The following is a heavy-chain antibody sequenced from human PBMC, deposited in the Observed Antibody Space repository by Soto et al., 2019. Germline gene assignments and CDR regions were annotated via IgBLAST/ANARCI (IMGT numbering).Heavy chain of an antibody. Sequence: QVQLVESGGGLVKPGGSLRLSCAASGFTFSDYYMSWIRQAPGKGLEWVSYISSSGSTIYYADSVKGRFTISRDNAKNELYLQMNSLRAEDTAVYYCARDISSGWYLRTDFDYWGQGTLVTLSS. CDR2: ISSSGSTI. V-gene: IGHV3-11*01. J-gene: IGHJ4*02. CDR1: GFTFSDYY. CDR3: ARDISSGWYLRTDFDY. D-gene: IGHD6-19*01.